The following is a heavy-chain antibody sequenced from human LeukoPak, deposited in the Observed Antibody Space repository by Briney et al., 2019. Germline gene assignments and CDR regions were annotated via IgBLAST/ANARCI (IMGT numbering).Heavy chain of an antibody. CDR1: GGSISSYY. CDR2: IYYSGST. J-gene: IGHJ4*02. V-gene: IGHV4-59*01. Sequence: SETLSLTCNVSGGSISSYYWSWIRQPPGKGLEWIGYIYYSGSTNYNPSLKSRVTISVDTSKNQFSLKLSSVTAADTAVYYCAREDCSGGSCYFDYWGQGTLVTVSS. D-gene: IGHD2-15*01. CDR3: AREDCSGGSCYFDY.